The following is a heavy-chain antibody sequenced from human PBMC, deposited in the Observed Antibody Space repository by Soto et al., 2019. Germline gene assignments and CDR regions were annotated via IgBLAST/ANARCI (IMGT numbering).Heavy chain of an antibody. V-gene: IGHV2-5*02. CDR1: GFSLTTSGVG. D-gene: IGHD2-8*02. CDR2: IFWDDDK. CDR3: ARILTATGGHFES. Sequence: SGPTLVNPTQTLTLTCSFSGFSLTTSGVGVGWVRQSPEKALEWLALIFWDDDKRYSPSLRSRLTIAKDTSKNQVVLTLTNVEPVDTATYYCARILTATGGHFESCGQGALVTVSS. J-gene: IGHJ4*02.